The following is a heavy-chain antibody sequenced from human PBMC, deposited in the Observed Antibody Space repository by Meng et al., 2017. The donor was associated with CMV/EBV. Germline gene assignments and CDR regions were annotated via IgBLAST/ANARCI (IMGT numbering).Heavy chain of an antibody. CDR1: GFPFSSYS. CDR2: ISGSGGSA. J-gene: IGHJ6*02. CDR3: GDIQIWFSYYDGMDV. D-gene: IGHD5-18*01. Sequence: GEPLMISCAASGFPFSSYSMNWVREAPGKGLEWVSGISGSGGSAYYADSVKGRFTISRDNSKNTLYLQMNSLRAEDTAIYYCGDIQIWFSYYDGMDVWGQGTAVTVSS. V-gene: IGHV3-23*01.